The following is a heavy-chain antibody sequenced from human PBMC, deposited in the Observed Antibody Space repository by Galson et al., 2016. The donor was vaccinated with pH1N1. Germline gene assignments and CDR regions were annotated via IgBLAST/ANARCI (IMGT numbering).Heavy chain of an antibody. J-gene: IGHJ5*02. D-gene: IGHD3-10*01. Sequence: SVKVSCKASGYSFIVHYMHWVRQAPGHGLEWMGWINPNSGDTKYAQNFQGRVTLTRDTSINTAYMELNSLTSDDTAVYYCATGSGNSWFDPWGQGTLVTVSS. CDR1: GYSFIVHY. CDR3: ATGSGNSWFDP. V-gene: IGHV1-2*02. CDR2: INPNSGDT.